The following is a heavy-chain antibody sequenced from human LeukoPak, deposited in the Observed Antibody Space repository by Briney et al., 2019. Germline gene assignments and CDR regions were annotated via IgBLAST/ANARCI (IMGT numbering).Heavy chain of an antibody. Sequence: ASVKVSCKASGYTFTGYYMHWVRQAPGQGLEWMGWINPNSGGTNYAQKFQGRVTMTRDTSISTAYMELSRLRSDDTAVYYCARGPYYYGSSGYYWGQGTLVTVSS. CDR2: INPNSGGT. CDR3: ARGPYYYGSSGYY. CDR1: GYTFTGYY. J-gene: IGHJ4*02. D-gene: IGHD3-22*01. V-gene: IGHV1-2*02.